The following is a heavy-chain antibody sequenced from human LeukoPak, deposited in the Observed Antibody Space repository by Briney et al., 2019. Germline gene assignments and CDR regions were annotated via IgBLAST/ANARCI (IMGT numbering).Heavy chain of an antibody. CDR2: IYYSGST. D-gene: IGHD5-12*01. Sequence: PSETLSLTCTVSGGSISSSSYYWGWIRQPPGKGLEWIGSIYYSGSTYYNPSLKSRVTISVDTSKNQFSLKRSSVTAADTAVYYCSRGTDMTPISGYYSFVYWGQGTLVSVSS. CDR3: SRGTDMTPISGYYSFVY. V-gene: IGHV4-39*07. J-gene: IGHJ4*02. CDR1: GGSISSSSYY.